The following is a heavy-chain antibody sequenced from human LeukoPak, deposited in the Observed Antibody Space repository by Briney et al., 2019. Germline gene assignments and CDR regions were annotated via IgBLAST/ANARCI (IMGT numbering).Heavy chain of an antibody. CDR1: GGSTSGHY. V-gene: IGHV4-59*11. CDR2: IHYSGRP. CDR3: ARFGVDYDMDV. Sequence: PSETLSLTCTVSGGSTSGHYWTWIRQPPGKGLEWIGQIHYSGRPDYNPSLKSRVTISVDRSKNQLSLKVTSVTGADTAVYYCARFGVDYDMDVWGQGTTVTVSS. D-gene: IGHD3-16*01. J-gene: IGHJ6*02.